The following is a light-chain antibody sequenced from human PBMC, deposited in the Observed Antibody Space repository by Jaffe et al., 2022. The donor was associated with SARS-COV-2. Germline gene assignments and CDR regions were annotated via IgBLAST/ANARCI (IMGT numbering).Light chain of an antibody. CDR2: GAS. J-gene: IGKJ4*01. Sequence: EIVLTQSPGTLSLSPGERVTLSCRASQSVRSNYLAWYQRKPGQAPRILIYGASSRATGIPDRLSGSGSGTDFTLTISRLEPEDSAVYYCQQYGSSPLTFGGGTKVEIK. CDR1: QSVRSNY. V-gene: IGKV3-20*01. CDR3: QQYGSSPLT.